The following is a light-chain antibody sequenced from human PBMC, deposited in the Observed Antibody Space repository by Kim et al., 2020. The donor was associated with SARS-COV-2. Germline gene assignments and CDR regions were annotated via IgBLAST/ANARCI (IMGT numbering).Light chain of an antibody. Sequence: SVSPGERVTLSCRASQGVGGTLAWYQQKPGQAPRLLIYGASTRAAGIPVRFGGSGSGTEFTLTISSLQSEDFAVYYCQQYNNWPRSFGQGNKLEI. CDR3: QQYNNWPRS. CDR1: QGVGGT. J-gene: IGKJ2*01. CDR2: GAS. V-gene: IGKV3-15*01.